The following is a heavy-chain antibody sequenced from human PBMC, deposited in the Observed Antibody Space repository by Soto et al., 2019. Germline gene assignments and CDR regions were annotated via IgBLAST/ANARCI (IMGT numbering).Heavy chain of an antibody. CDR1: GSSFTSYW. CDR3: ARHSHPMEDYTIFEASGYYYMDV. V-gene: IGHV5-51*01. D-gene: IGHD3-3*01. J-gene: IGHJ6*03. CDR2: IYPGDSDT. Sequence: GESLKISCKGSGSSFTSYWIGWVRQMPGKGLEWMGIIYPGDSDTRYSPSFQGQVTISADKSISTAYLQWSSLKASDTAMYYCARHSHPMEDYTIFEASGYYYMDVWGKGTTVTVSS.